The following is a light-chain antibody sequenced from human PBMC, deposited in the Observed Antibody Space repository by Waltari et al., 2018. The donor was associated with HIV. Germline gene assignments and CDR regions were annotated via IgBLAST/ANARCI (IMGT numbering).Light chain of an antibody. CDR2: EAS. CDR1: QKIGRS. Sequence: IQMTQSPSSVSVFVGGGVSISCRASQKIGRSLAWYQLKPGKAPKLLVYEASRLNDGVPARFHATGSKSNFTLDINNLQSEDFAFYVCQQATSFPHTFG. J-gene: IGKJ2*01. CDR3: QQATSFPHT. V-gene: IGKV1-12*01.